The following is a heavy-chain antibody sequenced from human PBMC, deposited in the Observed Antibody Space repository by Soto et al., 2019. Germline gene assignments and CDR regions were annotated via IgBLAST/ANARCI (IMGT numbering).Heavy chain of an antibody. J-gene: IGHJ5*02. V-gene: IGHV4-4*02. CDR3: ARGIGEYQLLSRWFDP. CDR1: VRTTSRCNL. Sequence: SYTLSLTCSASVRTTSRCNLCRRVRQPPGKGLEWIGEIYHSGSTNYNPSLKSRVTISVDKSKNQFSLKLSSVTAADTAVYYCARGIGEYQLLSRWFDPWGQG. D-gene: IGHD2-2*01. CDR2: IYHSGST.